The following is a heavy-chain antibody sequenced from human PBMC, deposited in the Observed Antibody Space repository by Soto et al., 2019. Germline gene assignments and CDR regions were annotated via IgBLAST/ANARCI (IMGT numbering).Heavy chain of an antibody. D-gene: IGHD6-19*01. CDR3: ARDRGSGLRDFDY. J-gene: IGHJ4*02. Sequence: GGSLRLSCSASGFTFKNFAVHWVRQAPGKGLEWVAVISYAGTNKYYADSVKGRFTMSRDDSENTVYLQMNSLRVEDTAVYFCARDRGSGLRDFDYWGQGTLVTVSS. CDR1: GFTFKNFA. V-gene: IGHV3-30-3*01. CDR2: ISYAGTNK.